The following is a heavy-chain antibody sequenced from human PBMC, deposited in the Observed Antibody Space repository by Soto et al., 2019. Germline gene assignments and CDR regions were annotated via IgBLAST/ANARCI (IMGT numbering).Heavy chain of an antibody. J-gene: IGHJ4*02. Sequence: KSSETLSLTWTVSGGSSGNYYWSWIRQPPGKGLEWIGYISYSGSTNYNPSLKSRGTISQDTSKKQFSLKLSSVTAADTAVYYCARGSDGDYSDYWGQGTLVTVSS. CDR1: GGSSGNYY. CDR2: ISYSGST. D-gene: IGHD3-16*01. CDR3: ARGSDGDYSDY. V-gene: IGHV4-59*01.